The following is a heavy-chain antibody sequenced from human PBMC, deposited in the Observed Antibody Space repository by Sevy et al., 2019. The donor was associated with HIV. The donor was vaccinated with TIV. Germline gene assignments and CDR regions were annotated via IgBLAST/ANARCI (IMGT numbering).Heavy chain of an antibody. D-gene: IGHD6-19*01. J-gene: IGHJ3*02. CDR1: GFTFSSYS. CDR2: ISSSSSYI. V-gene: IGHV3-21*01. Sequence: GGSLRLSCAASGFTFSSYSMNWVRQAPGKGLEWVSSISSSSSYIYYADSVKGRFTISRDNAKNSLYLQMNSLRAEDTAVYYCARDRGIAVATDAFDIWGQWTMVTVSS. CDR3: ARDRGIAVATDAFDI.